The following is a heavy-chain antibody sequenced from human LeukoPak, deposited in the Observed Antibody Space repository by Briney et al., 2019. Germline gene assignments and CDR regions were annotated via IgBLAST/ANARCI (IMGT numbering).Heavy chain of an antibody. CDR3: ARDYDVPPYYYYYGMDV. V-gene: IGHV3-23*01. CDR1: GFTFTSYA. CDR2: ITGSGVDT. Sequence: PGGSLRLSCAASGFTFTSYAMSWVRQAPGKRLEWVSGITGSGVDTYHADSVKGRFTISRDNSKNTLYLQMNSLRAEDTAVYYCARDYDVPPYYYYYGMDVWGQGTAVTVSS. J-gene: IGHJ6*02. D-gene: IGHD5-12*01.